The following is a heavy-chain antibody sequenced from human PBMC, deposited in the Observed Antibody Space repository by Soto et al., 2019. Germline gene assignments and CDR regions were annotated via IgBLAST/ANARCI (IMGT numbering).Heavy chain of an antibody. D-gene: IGHD3-22*01. V-gene: IGHV4-59*01. CDR3: ARVASYYYDSSGYYYFDY. Sequence: SETLSLTCTVSGGSISSSYWSWIRQPPGKGLEWIGYIYYSGSTNYNPSLKSRVTISVDTSKNQFSLKLSSVTAADTAVYYCARVASYYYDSSGYYYFDYWGQGTLVTVSS. J-gene: IGHJ4*02. CDR1: GGSISSSY. CDR2: IYYSGST.